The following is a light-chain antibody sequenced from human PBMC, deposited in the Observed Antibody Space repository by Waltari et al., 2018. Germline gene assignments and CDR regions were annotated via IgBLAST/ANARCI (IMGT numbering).Light chain of an antibody. CDR1: NSDVGRFKY. J-gene: IGLJ2*01. CDR2: DVS. CDR3: MSYTSASTYVL. Sequence: QSALTQPASVSGSPGQSITISCTGTNSDVGRFKYVSWYQQLPGNAPKPLLFDVSKRPSGVSNRFSGSKSASTASLTISGLQAEDEATYYCMSYTSASTYVLFGGGTNLTVL. V-gene: IGLV2-14*03.